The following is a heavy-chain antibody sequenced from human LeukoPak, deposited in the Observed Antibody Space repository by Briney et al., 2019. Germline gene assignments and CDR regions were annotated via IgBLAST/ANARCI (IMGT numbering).Heavy chain of an antibody. CDR3: AKDHSPYCGGDCYPHWYFDL. CDR2: ISGSGGST. CDR1: GFTFSSYA. Sequence: GGSLRLSCAASGFTFSSYAMSWVRQAPGKGLEWVSAISGSGGSTYYADSVKGRFTISRDNSKNTLYLQMNSLGAEDTAVYYCAKDHSPYCGGDCYPHWYFDLWGRGTLVTVSS. D-gene: IGHD2-21*02. J-gene: IGHJ2*01. V-gene: IGHV3-23*01.